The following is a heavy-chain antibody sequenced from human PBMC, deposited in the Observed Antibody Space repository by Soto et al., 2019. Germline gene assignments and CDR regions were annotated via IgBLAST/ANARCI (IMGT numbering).Heavy chain of an antibody. D-gene: IGHD6-13*01. J-gene: IGHJ4*02. CDR3: AKHLKPGYSSSWSYYFDY. CDR2: ISGSGGST. Sequence: EVQLLESGGGLVQPGGSLRLSCAASGFTFSSYAMSWVRQAPGKGLEWVSAISGSGGSTYYADSVKGRFTISRDNAKTTLYLLMNSRRAEDPAVYYRAKHLKPGYSSSWSYYFDYWGQGTLVTVSS. CDR1: GFTFSSYA. V-gene: IGHV3-23*01.